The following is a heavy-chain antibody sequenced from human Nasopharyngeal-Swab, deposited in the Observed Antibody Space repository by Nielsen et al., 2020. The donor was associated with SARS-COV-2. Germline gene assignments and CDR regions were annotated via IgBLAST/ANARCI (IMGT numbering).Heavy chain of an antibody. J-gene: IGHJ6*03. CDR1: EFTFSDYA. Sequence: GESLKISCSASEFTFSDYAMHWVRQAPGKGLEWVTAVSHDGTDKNYADSVRGRFTISRDNSQNTLFLEMTSLRAEDTAAYFCAKDGGLTTVTMTHYYYYYMDVWGKGTTVTVSS. D-gene: IGHD4-11*01. CDR3: AKDGGLTTVTMTHYYYYYMDV. CDR2: VSHDGTDK. V-gene: IGHV3-30*18.